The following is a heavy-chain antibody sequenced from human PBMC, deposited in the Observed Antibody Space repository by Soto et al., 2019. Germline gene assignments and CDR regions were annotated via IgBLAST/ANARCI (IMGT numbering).Heavy chain of an antibody. D-gene: IGHD1-26*01. CDR1: GFTFSSYA. V-gene: IGHV3-30-3*01. Sequence: QVQLVESGGGVVQPGRSLRLSCAASGFTFSSYAMHWVRQAPGKGLEWVAVISYDGSNKYYADSVKGRFTISRDNSKNTLYLQMNSLRAEDTAVYYCARDGKKWELHNYYYYGMDVWGQGTTVTVSS. CDR2: ISYDGSNK. CDR3: ARDGKKWELHNYYYYGMDV. J-gene: IGHJ6*02.